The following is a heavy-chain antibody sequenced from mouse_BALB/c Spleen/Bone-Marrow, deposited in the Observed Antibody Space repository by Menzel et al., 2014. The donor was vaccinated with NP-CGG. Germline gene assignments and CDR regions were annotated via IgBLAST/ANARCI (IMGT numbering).Heavy chain of an antibody. V-gene: IGHV3-2*02. J-gene: IGHJ3*01. Sequence: EVKVVESGPGLVKPSQSLSLPCIVTGYSITRDYAWNWIRQFPGNKLEWMGYISYSGSTTYNPSLESRISITRDTSKNQFFLQLNSVTTEDTATYYCARSSSYDYDVGFAYWGQGTLVTVSA. CDR1: GYSITRDYA. CDR3: ARSSSYDYDVGFAY. D-gene: IGHD2-4*01. CDR2: ISYSGST.